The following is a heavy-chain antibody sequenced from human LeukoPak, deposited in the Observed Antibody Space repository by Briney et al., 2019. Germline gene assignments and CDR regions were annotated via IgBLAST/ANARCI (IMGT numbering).Heavy chain of an antibody. CDR2: IYYSGST. D-gene: IGHD5-12*01. CDR1: GGSITNGDYY. CDR3: ARDFNSGYGPFDS. J-gene: IGHJ4*02. V-gene: IGHV4-31*02. Sequence: PSEILSLTCTVSGGSITNGDYYWSWIRQHPGKGLEWIGYIYYSGSTYYNPSLETRVSLSVDTSKSQFSLKVSSVTAADTAVYYCARDFNSGYGPFDSWGQGTLVTVSS.